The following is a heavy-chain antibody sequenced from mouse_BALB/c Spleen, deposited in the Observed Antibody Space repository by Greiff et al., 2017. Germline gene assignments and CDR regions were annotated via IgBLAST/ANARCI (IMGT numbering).Heavy chain of an antibody. J-gene: IGHJ4*01. CDR3: ARDAYYAMDY. Sequence: QVQLQQSGAELARPGASVKLSCKASGYTFTSYWMQWVKQRPGQGLEWIGAIYPGDGDTRYTQKFKGKATLTADKSSSTAYMQLSSLASEDSAVYYCARDAYYAMDYWGQGTSVTVSS. V-gene: IGHV1-87*01. CDR2: IYPGDGDT. CDR1: GYTFTSYW.